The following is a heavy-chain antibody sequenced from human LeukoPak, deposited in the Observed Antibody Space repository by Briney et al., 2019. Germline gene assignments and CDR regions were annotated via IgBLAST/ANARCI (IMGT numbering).Heavy chain of an antibody. J-gene: IGHJ4*02. CDR1: GYTFTSYY. D-gene: IGHD6-19*01. Sequence: ASVKVSCTASGYTFTSYYMHWVRQAPGQGLEWMGIINPSGGSTSYAQKFQGRVTMTRDTSTSTVYMELSSLRSEDTAVYYCARSRGGSGWLYYFDYWGQGTLVTVSS. CDR2: INPSGGST. CDR3: ARSRGGSGWLYYFDY. V-gene: IGHV1-46*01.